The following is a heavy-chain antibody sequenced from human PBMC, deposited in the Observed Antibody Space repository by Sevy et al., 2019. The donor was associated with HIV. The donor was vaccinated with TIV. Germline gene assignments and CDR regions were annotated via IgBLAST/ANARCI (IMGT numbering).Heavy chain of an antibody. Sequence: GGSLRLSCAASGFTFSNAWMSWVRQAPGKGLEWVGRIKSKTDGGTTDYAAPMKGRFTISRDDSKNTLYLQMNSLKTEDTAVYYCTTTEYDFWSGYYGYDYWGQGTLVTVSS. J-gene: IGHJ4*02. CDR2: IKSKTDGGTT. D-gene: IGHD3-3*01. V-gene: IGHV3-15*01. CDR3: TTTEYDFWSGYYGYDY. CDR1: GFTFSNAW.